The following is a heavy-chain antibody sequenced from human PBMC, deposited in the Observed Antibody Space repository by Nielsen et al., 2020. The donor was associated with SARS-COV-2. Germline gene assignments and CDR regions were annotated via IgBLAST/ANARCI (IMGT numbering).Heavy chain of an antibody. J-gene: IGHJ4*02. Sequence: GESLKISCAASGFTFSSYEMNWVRQAPGKGLEWVSYISTGGSIIYYADSVKGRFTISRDNAKNSLYLQMNSLRAEDTAIYFCTRVRVGDFYGSDYWGQGTRVTVSS. V-gene: IGHV3-48*03. CDR2: ISTGGSII. CDR1: GFTFSSYE. D-gene: IGHD3-10*01. CDR3: TRVRVGDFYGSDY.